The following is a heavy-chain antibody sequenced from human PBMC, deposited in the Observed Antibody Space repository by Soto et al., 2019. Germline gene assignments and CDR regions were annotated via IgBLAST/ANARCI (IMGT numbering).Heavy chain of an antibody. D-gene: IGHD2-21*01. Sequence: VAVIWYDGSNKYYADSVKGRFTISRDNSKNTLYLQMNSLRAEDTAVYYCARDLVGGDGMDVWGQGTTVTVSS. V-gene: IGHV3-33*01. CDR3: ARDLVGGDGMDV. J-gene: IGHJ6*02. CDR2: IWYDGSNK.